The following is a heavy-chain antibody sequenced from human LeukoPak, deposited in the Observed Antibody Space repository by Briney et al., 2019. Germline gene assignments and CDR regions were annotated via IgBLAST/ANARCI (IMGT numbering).Heavy chain of an antibody. D-gene: IGHD3-10*01. CDR1: GFTFSSYS. CDR3: ASGIFSRPNWFDL. Sequence: PGGSLRLSCAASGFTFSSYSMNWVRQAPGKGLEWVSYISSSSSTIYYADSVKGRFTISRDNAKNSLYLQMNSLRAEDTAVYYCASGIFSRPNWFDLWGQGTLVTVSS. V-gene: IGHV3-48*01. CDR2: ISSSSSTI. J-gene: IGHJ5*02.